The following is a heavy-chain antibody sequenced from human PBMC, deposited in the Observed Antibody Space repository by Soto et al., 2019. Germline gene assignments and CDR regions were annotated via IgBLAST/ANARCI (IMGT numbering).Heavy chain of an antibody. D-gene: IGHD2-2*01. V-gene: IGHV4-34*01. Sequence: SETLSLTCAVYGGSFSGYYWSWIRQPPGKGLEWIGEINHSGSTNYNPSLKSRVTISVDTSKNQFSLKLSSVTAADTAVYYCARRPYCSSTSCYLGPQTKIRGGQFDYWGQGTMVTVSS. CDR3: ARRPYCSSTSCYLGPQTKIRGGQFDY. CDR2: INHSGST. CDR1: GGSFSGYY. J-gene: IGHJ4*02.